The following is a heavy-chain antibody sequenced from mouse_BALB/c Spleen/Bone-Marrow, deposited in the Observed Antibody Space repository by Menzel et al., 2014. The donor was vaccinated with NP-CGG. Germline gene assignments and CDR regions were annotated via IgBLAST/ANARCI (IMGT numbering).Heavy chain of an antibody. Sequence: VQLQQSGAELVRPGSSVKISCKASGYAFSNYWMNWVKQRPGQGLEWIGQIFPGDGDTNYNGKFKGKATLTADKSSSTAYMQLNSLTSEDSAVYFCARSNYGYDVYLDYWGLGTTLTVSS. D-gene: IGHD2-2*01. CDR1: GYAFSNYW. V-gene: IGHV1-80*01. J-gene: IGHJ2*01. CDR2: IFPGDGDT. CDR3: ARSNYGYDVYLDY.